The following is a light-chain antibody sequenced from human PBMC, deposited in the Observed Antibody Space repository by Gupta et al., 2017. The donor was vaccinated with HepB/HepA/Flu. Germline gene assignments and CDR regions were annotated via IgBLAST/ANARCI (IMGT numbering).Light chain of an antibody. J-gene: IGLJ1*01. V-gene: IGLV1-47*01. Sequence: HSVLTQPPSASGTPGQRVTISCSGNSSNIGSNYVYWYQQLPGTAPKPLIYRDNQRPSGVPDRFSGSKSGTSASLAIIGLRAEDEADYYCAAWDDSRHNYVFGSGTKVTVL. CDR1: SSNIGSNY. CDR2: RDN. CDR3: AAWDDSRHNYV.